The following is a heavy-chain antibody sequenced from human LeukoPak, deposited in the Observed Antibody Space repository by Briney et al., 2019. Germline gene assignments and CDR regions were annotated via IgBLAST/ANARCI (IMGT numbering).Heavy chain of an antibody. D-gene: IGHD3-10*01. CDR1: GGSISTYY. CDR2: IYSSGST. Sequence: SETLSLTCTVSGGSISTYYWSWIRQPAGKDLEWIGHIYSSGSTNYNPSLKSRVTMSVDTSKNQLSLKLNSVTAADTAVYHCARGYGSGSNWFDPWGQGTLVIVSP. J-gene: IGHJ5*02. V-gene: IGHV4-4*07. CDR3: ARGYGSGSNWFDP.